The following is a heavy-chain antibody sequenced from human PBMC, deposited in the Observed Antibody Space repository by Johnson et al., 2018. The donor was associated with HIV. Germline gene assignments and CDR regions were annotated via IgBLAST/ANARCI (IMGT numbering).Heavy chain of an antibody. D-gene: IGHD1-26*01. CDR1: GFTFSSFP. CDR2: ISFDGSKK. V-gene: IGHV3-30*04. J-gene: IGHJ3*02. Sequence: QVQLVESGGGVVQPGRSLRLSCAASGFTFSSFPIHWVRQAPGKGLEWVAVISFDGSKKYYGDSVKGRFTVSRDNSKSTLYLQMSSLRAEDTAIYYCARGPLVGATMFGYDFAFDIWGLGTMVTVSS. CDR3: ARGPLVGATMFGYDFAFDI.